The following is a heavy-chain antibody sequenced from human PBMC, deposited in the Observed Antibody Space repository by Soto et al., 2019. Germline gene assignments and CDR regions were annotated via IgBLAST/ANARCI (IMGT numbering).Heavy chain of an antibody. Sequence: QVQLQESGPGLVKPSETLSLTCTVSGGSISSYYWSWIRQPPGKGLEWIGYIYYSGSTNYNPSLKSRVTISVDTSKNQISLKLSSVTAADTAVYYCARVGYCSGGSCLDYWGQGTLVTVSS. CDR2: IYYSGST. V-gene: IGHV4-59*01. J-gene: IGHJ4*02. CDR3: ARVGYCSGGSCLDY. D-gene: IGHD2-15*01. CDR1: GGSISSYY.